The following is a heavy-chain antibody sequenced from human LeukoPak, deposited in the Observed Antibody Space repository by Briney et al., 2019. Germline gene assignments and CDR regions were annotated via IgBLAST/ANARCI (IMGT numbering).Heavy chain of an antibody. J-gene: IGHJ4*02. D-gene: IGHD2-2*01. CDR3: ARGTLRVVPAAHFDY. CDR1: GFTFDDYT. V-gene: IGHV3-43*01. CDR2: ISWDGGST. Sequence: TGGSLRLSCAASGFTFDDYTMHWVRQAPGKGLEWVSLISWDGGSTYYADSVKGRFTISRDNAKNSLYLQMNSLRAEDTAVYYCARGTLRVVPAAHFDYWGQGTLVTVSS.